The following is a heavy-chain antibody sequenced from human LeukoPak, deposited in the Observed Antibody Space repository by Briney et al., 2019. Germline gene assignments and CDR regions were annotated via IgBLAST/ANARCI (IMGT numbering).Heavy chain of an antibody. CDR2: INHSGST. D-gene: IGHD2-2*01. V-gene: IGHV4-34*01. Sequence: SETLSLTCAVYGGSFSGYYWSWIRQPPGKGLEWIGEINHSGSTNYNPSLQRRVIISVDTSKNQFSLKVTSMTAADTALYYCASRAISVASQNLDSWGQGTRVTVSP. CDR1: GGSFSGYY. CDR3: ASRAISVASQNLDS. J-gene: IGHJ4*02.